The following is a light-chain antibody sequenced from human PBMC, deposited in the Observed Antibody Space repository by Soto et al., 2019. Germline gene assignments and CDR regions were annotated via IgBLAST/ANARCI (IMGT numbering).Light chain of an antibody. Sequence: EIVMTQSPATLSVSPGERATLSCRASQSVSSNLSWYQQKPGQAPRLLIYDASNRATGIPARFSGSGSETNFTLTISSLEPEDFAVYYCQQRSRWPVTFGQGTKVDIK. J-gene: IGKJ1*01. CDR3: QQRSRWPVT. CDR2: DAS. V-gene: IGKV3-11*01. CDR1: QSVSSN.